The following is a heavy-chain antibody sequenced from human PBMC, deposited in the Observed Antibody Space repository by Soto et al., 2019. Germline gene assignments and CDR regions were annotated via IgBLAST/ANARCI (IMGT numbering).Heavy chain of an antibody. V-gene: IGHV3-21*06. D-gene: IGHD2-2*01. CDR1: GFTFSRYG. J-gene: IGHJ5*01. Sequence: EVQLVESGGGLVKPGGSLRLSCAASGFTFSRYGMNWLRQAPGKGREWVASISSSTSNVYYADSVKGRFSTSRDNAKNILYLEMYALRTEDTAVYYCARDPSEGRVGNWFESWGQGTLVTVSS. CDR2: ISSSTSNV. CDR3: ARDPSEGRVGNWFES.